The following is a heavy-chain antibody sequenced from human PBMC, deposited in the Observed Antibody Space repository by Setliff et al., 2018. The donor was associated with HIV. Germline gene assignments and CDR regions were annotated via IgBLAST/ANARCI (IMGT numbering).Heavy chain of an antibody. CDR2: ISDTADKT. D-gene: IGHD7-27*01. CDR1: GFSFKIYA. V-gene: IGHV3-23*01. CDR3: ARDLNWGFDY. Sequence: SLRLSCAASGFSFKIYAMSWVRQAPGKGLGWVSTISDTADKTYYADSVKGRFTISRDNSKNTLFLQVNSLRAGDTALYYCARDLNWGFDYWGQGTLVTVSS. J-gene: IGHJ4*02.